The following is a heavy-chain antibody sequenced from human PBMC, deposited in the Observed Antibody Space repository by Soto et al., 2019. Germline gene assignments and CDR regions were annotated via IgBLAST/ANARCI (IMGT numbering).Heavy chain of an antibody. V-gene: IGHV3-21*01. D-gene: IGHD3-10*01. J-gene: IGHJ6*02. CDR2: ISSSSSYI. Sequence: EVQLVESGGGLVKPGGSLRLSCAASGFTFSSYSMNWVRQAPGKGLEWVSSISSSSSYIYYADSVKGRFTISRDNAKNSLYLQMNSLRAEDTAVYYCASDLIEGRFGELLRPYYYYYYGMDVWGQGTTVTVSS. CDR1: GFTFSSYS. CDR3: ASDLIEGRFGELLRPYYYYYYGMDV.